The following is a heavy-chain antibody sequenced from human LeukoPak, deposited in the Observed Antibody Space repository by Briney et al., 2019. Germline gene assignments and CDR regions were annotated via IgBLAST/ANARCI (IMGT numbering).Heavy chain of an antibody. Sequence: GASVKVSCKASGYTFTSYGISWVRQAPGQGLEWMGWISAYNGNTNYAQKLQGRVTMTTDTSTSTAYMELRSLRSDDTAVYYCARADYGDYVVAARGHWYFDLWGRGTLVTVSS. J-gene: IGHJ2*01. CDR1: GYTFTSYG. V-gene: IGHV1-18*01. CDR3: ARADYGDYVVAARGHWYFDL. D-gene: IGHD4-17*01. CDR2: ISAYNGNT.